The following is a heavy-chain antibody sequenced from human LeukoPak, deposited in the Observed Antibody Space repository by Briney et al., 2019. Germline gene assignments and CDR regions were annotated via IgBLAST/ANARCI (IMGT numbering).Heavy chain of an antibody. J-gene: IGHJ4*02. Sequence: ASVKVSCKVSGYTLTELSMHWVRQAPGKGLEWMGGFDPEDGETIYAQKFQGRVTMTRDTSISTAYMELSRLRSDDTAVYYCARVKTWLLLYFDYWGQGTLATVSS. CDR3: ARVKTWLLLYFDY. CDR1: GYTLTELS. V-gene: IGHV1-24*01. D-gene: IGHD3-22*01. CDR2: FDPEDGET.